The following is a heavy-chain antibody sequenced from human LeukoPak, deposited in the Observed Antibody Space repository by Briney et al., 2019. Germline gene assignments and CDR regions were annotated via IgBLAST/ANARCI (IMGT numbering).Heavy chain of an antibody. Sequence: GGSLRLSCAASGFTFRSYSMNRVRQAPGKGLEWVSYISSSSSTIYYAHSVKGRFTISRDNDKNSLYLQMNSLRAEDTAVYYCAQGGSLIVDYWGQGTLVTVSS. J-gene: IGHJ4*02. V-gene: IGHV3-48*01. CDR2: ISSSSSTI. CDR3: AQGGSLIVDY. D-gene: IGHD1-26*01. CDR1: GFTFRSYS.